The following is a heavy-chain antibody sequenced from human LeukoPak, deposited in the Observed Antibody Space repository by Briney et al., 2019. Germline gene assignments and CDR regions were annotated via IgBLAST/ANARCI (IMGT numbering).Heavy chain of an antibody. J-gene: IGHJ4*02. CDR1: GGSFSGYY. V-gene: IGHV4-34*01. CDR3: ARGRKVDWLLSRKDTNHFDY. CDR2: INHSGST. Sequence: SETLSLTCAVYGGSFSGYYWSWIRQPPGKGLEWIGEINHSGSTNYNPSLKSRVTISVDTSKNQFSLKLSSVTAADTAVYYCARGRKVDWLLSRKDTNHFDYWGQGTLVTVSS. D-gene: IGHD3/OR15-3a*01.